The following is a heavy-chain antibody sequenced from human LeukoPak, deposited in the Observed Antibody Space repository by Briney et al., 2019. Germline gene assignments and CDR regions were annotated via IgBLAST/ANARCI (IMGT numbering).Heavy chain of an antibody. CDR2: IYYSGST. V-gene: IGHV4-59*01. D-gene: IGHD5-12*01. J-gene: IGHJ4*02. Sequence: PSETLSLTCTVSGGSISSYYWSWIRQPAGKGLEWIGYIYYSGSTNYNPSLKSRVTISVDTSKNQFSLKLSSVTAADTAVYYCARVEFSGYEKYYFDYWGQGTLVTVSS. CDR1: GGSISSYY. CDR3: ARVEFSGYEKYYFDY.